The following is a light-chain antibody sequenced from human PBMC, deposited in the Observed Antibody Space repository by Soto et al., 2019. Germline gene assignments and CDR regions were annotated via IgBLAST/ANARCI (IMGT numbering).Light chain of an antibody. CDR2: GAS. CDR1: QSVSNNY. J-gene: IGKJ1*01. Sequence: DIVLTQSPGTLSLSPGERATLSCTSSQSVSNNYLAWYQQKPGQAPRLLIYGASNRATGIPDRFSGSGSGTDFTLTISRLEPEDVAVYYCQQYGSSPQTFGQGTKVDIK. V-gene: IGKV3-20*01. CDR3: QQYGSSPQT.